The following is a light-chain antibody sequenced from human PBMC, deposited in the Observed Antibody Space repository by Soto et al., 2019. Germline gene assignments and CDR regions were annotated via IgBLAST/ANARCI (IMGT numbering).Light chain of an antibody. CDR3: GTWDSSLSDVV. V-gene: IGLV1-51*02. CDR2: ENN. CDR1: SSNIGNNY. Sequence: QSVLTQPPSVSAAPGQKVTISCSGSSSNIGNNYVSWYQQLPGTAPKLLIYENNKRPSGIPDRFSGSKSGTSATLGITGLQTGDEADYYCGTWDSSLSDVVFGGGTKLNVL. J-gene: IGLJ2*01.